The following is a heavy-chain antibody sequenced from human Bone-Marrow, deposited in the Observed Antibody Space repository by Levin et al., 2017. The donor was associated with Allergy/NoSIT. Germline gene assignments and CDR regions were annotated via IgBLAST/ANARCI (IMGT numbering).Heavy chain of an antibody. J-gene: IGHJ4*02. D-gene: IGHD2-2*01. CDR3: ARLPPRPSARNRDFDL. CDR2: ISDTNVYT. V-gene: IGHV3-11*06. CDR1: GFTFRNYY. Sequence: PGGSLRLSCVASGFTFRNYYMSWIRHVPGKGLEWLSYISDTNVYTNYADSVRGRFTISRDSANNSLYLQMNGLRADDTALYFCARLPPRPSARNRDFDLWGQGTLVTVFS.